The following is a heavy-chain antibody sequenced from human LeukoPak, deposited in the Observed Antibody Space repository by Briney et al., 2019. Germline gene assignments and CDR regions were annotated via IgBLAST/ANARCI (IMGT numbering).Heavy chain of an antibody. CDR1: GGSISSYY. Sequence: SETLSLTCTVSGGSISSYYWSWIRQPPGKGLEWIGYIYYRGSTNYKPPLKSGVTISVDTSKNQFSLKVSSVTAADTDVYYCARGDTMVRGVIAYYYYGMDVWGKGTTVTVSS. D-gene: IGHD3-10*01. CDR3: ARGDTMVRGVIAYYYYGMDV. V-gene: IGHV4-59*01. CDR2: IYYRGST. J-gene: IGHJ6*04.